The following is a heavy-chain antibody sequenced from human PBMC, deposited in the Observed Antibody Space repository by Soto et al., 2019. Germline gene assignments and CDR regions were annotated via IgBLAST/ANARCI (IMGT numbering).Heavy chain of an antibody. Sequence: ESGPTLVNPTQTLTLTCAFSGFSLSSGGLCVGWIRQPTGKALEWLATIDWDDAKYYSTSLKTRLTISKDTSKNQVVLTMTNMDPVDTATYYCARIPSRAWYDGWYFDYWGPGALVTVSS. V-gene: IGHV2-70*01. CDR1: GFSLSSGGLC. J-gene: IGHJ4*02. CDR2: IDWDDAK. D-gene: IGHD6-19*01. CDR3: ARIPSRAWYDGWYFDY.